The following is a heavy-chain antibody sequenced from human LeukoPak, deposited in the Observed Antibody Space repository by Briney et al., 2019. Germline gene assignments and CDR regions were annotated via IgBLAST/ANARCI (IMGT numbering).Heavy chain of an antibody. CDR2: ISSSSSYI. CDR3: ARDYCSSTSCYRYYYYYGMDV. Sequence: PGGSLRLSCAASGFTFSAYWMSWVRQAPGKGLEWVSSISSSSSYIYYADSVKGRFTISRGNAKNSLYLQMNSLRAEDTAVYYCARDYCSSTSCYRYYYYYGMDVWGQGTTATVSS. V-gene: IGHV3-21*01. J-gene: IGHJ6*02. D-gene: IGHD2-2*01. CDR1: GFTFSAYW.